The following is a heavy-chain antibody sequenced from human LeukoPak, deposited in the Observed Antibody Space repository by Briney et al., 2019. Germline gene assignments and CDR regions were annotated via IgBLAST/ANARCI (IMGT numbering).Heavy chain of an antibody. J-gene: IGHJ2*01. CDR1: GGSISGYY. V-gene: IGHV4-59*01. CDR2: IYYEGNT. D-gene: IGHD6-6*01. CDR3: ARGEYSSSRHPRKYWYFDL. Sequence: SETLSLTCTVSGGSISGYYWSWTRQPPGKGLEWIGYIYYEGNTIYNPSLKSRLTISLDTSKNQFSLKLSSVTAADTAVYYCARGEYSSSRHPRKYWYFDLWGRGTLVTVSS.